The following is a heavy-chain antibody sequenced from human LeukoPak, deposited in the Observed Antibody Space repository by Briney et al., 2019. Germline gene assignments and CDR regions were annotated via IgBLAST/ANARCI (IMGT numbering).Heavy chain of an antibody. V-gene: IGHV1-2*02. CDR1: GYXFTDYY. CDR2: INPNSGGT. Sequence: ASVKVSCMASGYXFTDYYIHWVRQAPGQGLEWMGWINPNSGGTNYAQKFQGRVTMTRDTSISTAYMELSRLRSDDTAVFYCAREEVIAAAGPTLDYWGQGALVTVSS. D-gene: IGHD6-13*01. J-gene: IGHJ4*02. CDR3: AREEVIAAAGPTLDY.